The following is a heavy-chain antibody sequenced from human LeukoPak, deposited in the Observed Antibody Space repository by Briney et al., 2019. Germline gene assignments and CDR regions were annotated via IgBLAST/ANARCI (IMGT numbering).Heavy chain of an antibody. D-gene: IGHD3-9*01. V-gene: IGHV1-8*01. Sequence: ASVKVSCKASGYTFTSYDINWVRQATGQGLEWMGWMNPNSGNTGYAQKFQGRVTMTRNTSISTAYMELSSLRSEDTAVYYCARLVNSYRGCHGGCYWGQGTLVTVSS. CDR2: MNPNSGNT. J-gene: IGHJ4*02. CDR3: ARLVNSYRGCHGGCY. CDR1: GYTFTSYD.